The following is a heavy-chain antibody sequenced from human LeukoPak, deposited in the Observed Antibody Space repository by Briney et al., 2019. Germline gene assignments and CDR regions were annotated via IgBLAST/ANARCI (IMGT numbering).Heavy chain of an antibody. J-gene: IGHJ4*02. CDR2: IRYDGSNK. CDR1: GFTFSSYG. CDR3: AKGITAFGVVIIRDYYFDY. D-gene: IGHD3-3*01. Sequence: GGSLRLSCAASGFTFSSYGMHWVRQAPGKGLEWVAFIRYDGSNKYYADSVKGRFTISRDNSKNTLYLQMNSLRAEDTALYYCAKGITAFGVVIIRDYYFDYWGQGTLVTVSS. V-gene: IGHV3-30*02.